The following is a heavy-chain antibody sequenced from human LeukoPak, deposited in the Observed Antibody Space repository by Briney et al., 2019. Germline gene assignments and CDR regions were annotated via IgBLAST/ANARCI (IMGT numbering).Heavy chain of an antibody. J-gene: IGHJ5*02. V-gene: IGHV4-59*01. CDR2: MFYSGGT. D-gene: IGHD5-12*01. Sequence: SETLSLTCTVSDGSIKSDYWSWIRQPPGKGLEWIGYMFYSGGTNYNPSLKSRVTISVDTSKNQISLKLSSVTAADTAVYYCASYRRGSSHSDYASWFDPWGQGTLVTVSS. CDR3: ASYRRGSSHSDYASWFDP. CDR1: DGSIKSDY.